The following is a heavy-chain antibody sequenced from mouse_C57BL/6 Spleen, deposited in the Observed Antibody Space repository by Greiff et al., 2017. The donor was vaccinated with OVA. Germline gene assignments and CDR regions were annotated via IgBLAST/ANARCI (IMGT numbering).Heavy chain of an antibody. CDR2: IYPGDGDT. J-gene: IGHJ3*01. CDR3: ARRGSYDYSGFAY. Sequence: QVQLQQSGPELVKPGASVKISCKASGYAFSSSWMNWVKQRPGKGLEWIGRIYPGDGDTNYNGKFKGKATLTADKSSSTAYMQLSSLTSEDSAVYFCARRGSYDYSGFAYWGQGTLVTVSA. CDR1: GYAFSSSW. D-gene: IGHD2-4*01. V-gene: IGHV1-82*01.